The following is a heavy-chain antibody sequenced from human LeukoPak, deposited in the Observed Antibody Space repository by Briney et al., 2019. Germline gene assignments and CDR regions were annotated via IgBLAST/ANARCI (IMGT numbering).Heavy chain of an antibody. D-gene: IGHD6-19*01. V-gene: IGHV3-30*04. CDR2: ISDDGSKK. Sequence: AGGSLRLYCAASGFTFSSYTMHWVRQAPGKRLEWVAVISDDGSKKYYAESVEGRFTISRDNSKNTLNLQMNSLRAEDTAVYYCARSAVAGEYWYFDLWGRGTLVTVSS. CDR3: ARSAVAGEYWYFDL. CDR1: GFTFSSYT. J-gene: IGHJ2*01.